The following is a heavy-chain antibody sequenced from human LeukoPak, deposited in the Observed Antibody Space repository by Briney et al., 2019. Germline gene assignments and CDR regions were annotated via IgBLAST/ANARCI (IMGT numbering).Heavy chain of an antibody. V-gene: IGHV3-21*01. CDR2: ISSSSSYI. D-gene: IGHD3-10*01. Sequence: GGSLRLSCAASGFAFSSYSMNWVRQAPGKGLEWVSSISSSSSYIYYADSVKGRFTISRDNAKNSLYLQMNSLRAEDTAVCYCARESSAKYYFDYWGQGTLVTVSS. J-gene: IGHJ4*02. CDR1: GFAFSSYS. CDR3: ARESSAKYYFDY.